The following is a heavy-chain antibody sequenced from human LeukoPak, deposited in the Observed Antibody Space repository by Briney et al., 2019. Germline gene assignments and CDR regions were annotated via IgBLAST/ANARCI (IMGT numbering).Heavy chain of an antibody. CDR1: GGSFSGYY. D-gene: IGHD2-15*01. Sequence: SETLSLTCAVHGGSFSGYYWSWIRQPPGKGLEWIGEINHSGSTNYNPSLKSRVTISVDTSKNQFSLKLSSVTAVDTAVYYCARGLVLFCSGGSCYSGRWFDPWGQGTLVTVSS. CDR3: ARGLVLFCSGGSCYSGRWFDP. CDR2: INHSGST. J-gene: IGHJ5*02. V-gene: IGHV4-34*01.